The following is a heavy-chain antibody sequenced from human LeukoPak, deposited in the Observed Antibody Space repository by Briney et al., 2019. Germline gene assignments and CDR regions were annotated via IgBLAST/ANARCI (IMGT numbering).Heavy chain of an antibody. V-gene: IGHV3-30*02. CDR2: IRYDGSNK. Sequence: PAGSLTLSCPASAFTFSRYGMHWVRQAPGKGLEWVAFIRYDGSNKYYADSMKGRFTISRANSKTTLYLQMNRLRAEDTAVYYCAKKRAASTFELSSVDYWGQGTLVTVSS. CDR3: AKKRAASTFELSSVDY. CDR1: AFTFSRYG. D-gene: IGHD6-13*01. J-gene: IGHJ4*02.